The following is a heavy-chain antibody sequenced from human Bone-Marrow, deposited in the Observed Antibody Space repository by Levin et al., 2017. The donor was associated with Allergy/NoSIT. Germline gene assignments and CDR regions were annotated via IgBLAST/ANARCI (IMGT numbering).Heavy chain of an antibody. V-gene: IGHV1-2*02. D-gene: IGHD4-17*01. J-gene: IGHJ4*02. CDR1: GYTFSDYH. CDR2: INPNSGGS. CDR3: ARDHDYGDYATNYLDY. Sequence: ASVKVSCKTSGYTFSDYHIHWVRQAPGQGLEWVGWINPNSGGSDFAQKFRGRVTMTRDTSITTAYLELRRLRSDDTATYFCARDHDYGDYATNYLDYWGQGTLVIVSS.